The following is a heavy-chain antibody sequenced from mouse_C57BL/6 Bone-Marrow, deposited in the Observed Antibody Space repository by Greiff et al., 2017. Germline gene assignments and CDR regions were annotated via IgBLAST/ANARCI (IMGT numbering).Heavy chain of an antibody. CDR2: TWGGEST. V-gene: IGHV2-9*01. D-gene: IGHD2-1*01. J-gene: IGHJ3*01. CDR3: AKRDGNYGWFAY. CDR1: GFSLISYG. Sequence: VQLVESGPGLVAPSQSLSITCTVSGFSLISYGVDWVRQPPGKGLEWLGVTWGGESTNYNSALMFRLSISKDNAKSQVFLKMNSLQTDDTAMYYCAKRDGNYGWFAYWGQGTLVTVSA.